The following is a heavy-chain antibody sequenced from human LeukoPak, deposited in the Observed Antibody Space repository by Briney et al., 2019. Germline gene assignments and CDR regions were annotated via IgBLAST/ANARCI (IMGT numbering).Heavy chain of an antibody. CDR3: ARVLEYSGYNFDY. Sequence: ASVKVSCKASGYTFTSYAMHWVRQAPGQRLEWMGWINAGNGNTKYSQKFQGRVTITRDTSASTAYMELRSLRSDDTAVYYCARVLEYSGYNFDYWGQGTLVTVSS. V-gene: IGHV1-3*01. CDR2: INAGNGNT. D-gene: IGHD5-12*01. CDR1: GYTFTSYA. J-gene: IGHJ4*02.